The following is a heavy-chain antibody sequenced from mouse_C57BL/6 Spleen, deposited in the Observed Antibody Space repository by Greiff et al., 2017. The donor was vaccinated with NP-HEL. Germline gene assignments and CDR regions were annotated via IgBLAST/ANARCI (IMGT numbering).Heavy chain of an antibody. D-gene: IGHD1-1*01. CDR2: IDPSDSYT. CDR1: GYTFTSYW. V-gene: IGHV1-50*01. J-gene: IGHJ2*01. CDR3: ARSGLVLLRFDY. Sequence: QVQLQQPGAELVKPGASVKLSCKASGYTFTSYWMQWVKQRPGQGLEWIGEIDPSDSYTNYNQKFKGKATLTVDTSSSTAYMQLSSLTSEDSAVYYCARSGLVLLRFDYWGQGTTLTVSS.